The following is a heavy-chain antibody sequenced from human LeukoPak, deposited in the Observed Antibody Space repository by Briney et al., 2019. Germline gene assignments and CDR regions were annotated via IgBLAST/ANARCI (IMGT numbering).Heavy chain of an antibody. V-gene: IGHV3-23*01. D-gene: IGHD6-13*01. CDR2: ISGSGGST. CDR3: AKDRSSWYSGGSAFDI. CDR1: GFTFSSYA. J-gene: IGHJ3*02. Sequence: PGGSLRLSCAASGFTFSSYAMSWVRQAPGKGLEWVSAISGSGGSTYYADSVKGRFTISRDNSKNTLYLQMNSLRAEDTAVYYCAKDRSSWYSGGSAFDIWGQGTMVTVSS.